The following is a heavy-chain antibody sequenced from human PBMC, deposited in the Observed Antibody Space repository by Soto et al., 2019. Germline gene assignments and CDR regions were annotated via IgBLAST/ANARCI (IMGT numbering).Heavy chain of an antibody. Sequence: GGSLRLSCAASGFSFSTYAMSWVRQAPGGGLEWVSAISGSGDSTYYVDSVKGRFTISRDSSKNTLYLFMHSLRAEDTAVYYCAKEGHYNWFLDYWGQGTLVTVSS. CDR1: GFSFSTYA. J-gene: IGHJ4*02. CDR3: AKEGHYNWFLDY. V-gene: IGHV3-23*01. CDR2: ISGSGDST. D-gene: IGHD1-1*01.